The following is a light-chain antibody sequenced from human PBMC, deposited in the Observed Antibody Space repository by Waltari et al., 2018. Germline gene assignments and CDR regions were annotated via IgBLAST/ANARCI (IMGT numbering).Light chain of an antibody. CDR3: QQYGTIPRT. CDR1: QSVSGNY. Sequence: EIVLTQSPGTLSLSPGERATLSCRARQSVSGNYLAWYQQKPGQAPRRLIYGASSRATGIPDRFSGSGSGTDFTLTISRLEPEDFAVYYCQQYGTIPRTFGQWTKVEIK. CDR2: GAS. V-gene: IGKV3-20*01. J-gene: IGKJ1*01.